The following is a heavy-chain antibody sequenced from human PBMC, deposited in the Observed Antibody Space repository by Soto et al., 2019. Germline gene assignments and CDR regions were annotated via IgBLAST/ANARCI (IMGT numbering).Heavy chain of an antibody. CDR3: ARDRLDVVVPAAILAY. CDR2: ISYDGSNK. J-gene: IGHJ4*02. Sequence: PGGSLRLSCAASGFTFSSYAMHLVRQAPGKGLEWVAVISYDGSNKYYADSVKGRFTISRDNSKNTLYLQMNSLRAEDTAVYYCARDRLDVVVPAAILAYWGQGTLVTVS. V-gene: IGHV3-30-3*01. D-gene: IGHD2-2*02. CDR1: GFTFSSYA.